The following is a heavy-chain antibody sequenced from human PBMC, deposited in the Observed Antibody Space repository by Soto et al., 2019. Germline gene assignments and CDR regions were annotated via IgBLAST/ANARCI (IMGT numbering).Heavy chain of an antibody. V-gene: IGHV4-34*01. D-gene: IGHD3-3*01. CDR2: INHSGST. CDR3: ARGDFWSGYNPFDY. Sequence: SETLSLTCAVYGGSFSGYYWSWIRQPPGKGLEWIGEINHSGSTNYNPSLKSRVTISVDTSKDQFSLKLSSVTAADTAVYYCARGDFWSGYNPFDYWGQGTLVTVSS. CDR1: GGSFSGYY. J-gene: IGHJ4*02.